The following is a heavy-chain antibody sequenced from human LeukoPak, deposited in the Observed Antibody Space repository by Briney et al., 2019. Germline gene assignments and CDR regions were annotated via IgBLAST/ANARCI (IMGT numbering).Heavy chain of an antibody. J-gene: IGHJ3*02. CDR2: INHSGST. CDR3: ARSVYGVVITHDAFDI. D-gene: IGHD3-3*01. CDR1: GGSFSGYY. Sequence: SETLSLTCAVYGGSFSGYYWSWIRQPPGKGLEWIGEINHSGSTNYNPSLKSRVTISVDTSKNQLSLKLSSVTAADTAVYYCARSVYGVVITHDAFDIWGQGTMVTVSS. V-gene: IGHV4-34*01.